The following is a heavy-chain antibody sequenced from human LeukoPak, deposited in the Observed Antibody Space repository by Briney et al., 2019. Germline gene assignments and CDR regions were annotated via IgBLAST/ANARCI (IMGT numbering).Heavy chain of an antibody. Sequence: QPGGSLRLSCAASGFTFNTYSMNWVRQAPGKGLEWVSGISPSGDIKYYADSVKGRFTISRDNSKNTVYLEVISLTDEDTAVYYCAKDDAWLRYGEWSQGTLVTVSS. CDR2: ISPSGDIK. V-gene: IGHV3-23*01. CDR3: AKDDAWLRYGE. CDR1: GFTFNTYS. J-gene: IGHJ4*02. D-gene: IGHD3-10*01.